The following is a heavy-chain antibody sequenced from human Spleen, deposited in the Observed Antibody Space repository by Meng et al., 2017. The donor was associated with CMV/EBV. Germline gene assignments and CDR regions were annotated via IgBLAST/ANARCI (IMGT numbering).Heavy chain of an antibody. J-gene: IGHJ2*01. V-gene: IGHV4-34*01. CDR1: GGSFSASY. CDR2: INHSGGY. D-gene: IGHD3-16*01. CDR3: TRALPLGFDL. Sequence: LTCPVSGGSFSASYWSWIRQSPGKGLEWIGEINHSGGYNYNPSLKSRVAISVTASRNQLSLRLNSVTVADAGVYYCTRALPLGFDLWGRGTLVTVSS.